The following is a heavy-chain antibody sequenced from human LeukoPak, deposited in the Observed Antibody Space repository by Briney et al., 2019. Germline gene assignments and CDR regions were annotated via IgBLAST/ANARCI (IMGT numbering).Heavy chain of an antibody. Sequence: ASVKVSCKVSGYTLTELSMHWVRQTPGKGLEWMGNFDPEDGETIYAQKFQGRVTMTEDTSTDTAYVELSSLRSEDTAVYYCATGAALHYYDSSGYPLRNWGQGTLVTVSS. V-gene: IGHV1-24*01. CDR2: FDPEDGET. D-gene: IGHD3-22*01. CDR1: GYTLTELS. CDR3: ATGAALHYYDSSGYPLRN. J-gene: IGHJ4*02.